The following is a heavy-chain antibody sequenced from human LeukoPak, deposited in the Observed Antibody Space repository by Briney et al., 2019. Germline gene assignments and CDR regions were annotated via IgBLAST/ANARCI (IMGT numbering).Heavy chain of an antibody. J-gene: IGHJ4*02. CDR2: IYSGGST. CDR1: GITVSSTY. CDR3: ARDIAAAWGYLDS. V-gene: IGHV3-53*01. D-gene: IGHD6-13*01. Sequence: PGGSLRLSCAASGITVSSTYMNWVRQAPGKGLEWVSLIYSGGSTYYADSVKGRFTISRDNSKNTLYLQMNSLRAEDTAAYYCARDIAAAWGYLDSWGQGTLVTVSS.